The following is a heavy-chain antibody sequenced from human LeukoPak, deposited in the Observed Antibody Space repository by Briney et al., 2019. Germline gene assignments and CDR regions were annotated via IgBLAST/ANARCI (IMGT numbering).Heavy chain of an antibody. CDR2: INHSGST. CDR3: ARSMHSSSSRWSSYYYGMDV. Sequence: SETLSLTCAVYGGSFSGYYWSWIRQPPGKGLEWIGEINHSGSTNYNPSLKSRVTISVDTSKNQFSLELSSVTAADTAVYYCARSMHSSSSRWSSYYYGMDVWGQGTTVTVSS. D-gene: IGHD6-6*01. V-gene: IGHV4-34*01. J-gene: IGHJ6*02. CDR1: GGSFSGYY.